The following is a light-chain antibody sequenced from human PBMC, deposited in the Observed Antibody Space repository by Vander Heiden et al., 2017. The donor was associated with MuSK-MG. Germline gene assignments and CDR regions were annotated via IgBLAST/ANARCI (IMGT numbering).Light chain of an antibody. V-gene: IGKV3-11*01. CDR2: DAS. CDR1: QSVRSS. J-gene: IGKJ4*01. Sequence: EIVLTQSPATLSLSPGERATLSCRASQSVRSSLAWYQQRPGQPPRLLIFDASKRATGIPDRFLGSGSGADFTLTISSLEPEDCAVYYCQQRSNWPPTFGAGTKVEIK. CDR3: QQRSNWPPT.